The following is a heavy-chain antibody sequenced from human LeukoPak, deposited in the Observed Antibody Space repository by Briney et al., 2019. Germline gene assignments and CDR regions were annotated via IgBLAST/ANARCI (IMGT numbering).Heavy chain of an antibody. Sequence: GSLRLSCAASGFTFSTYGMHWIRQPPGKGLEWIGSIYYSGSTYYNPSLKSRVTISVDTSKNQFSLKLSSVTAADTAVYYCARERRDYYGSGSSNYGMDVWGQGTTVTVSS. J-gene: IGHJ6*02. V-gene: IGHV4-39*07. CDR1: GFTFSTYG. CDR2: IYYSGST. D-gene: IGHD3-10*01. CDR3: ARERRDYYGSGSSNYGMDV.